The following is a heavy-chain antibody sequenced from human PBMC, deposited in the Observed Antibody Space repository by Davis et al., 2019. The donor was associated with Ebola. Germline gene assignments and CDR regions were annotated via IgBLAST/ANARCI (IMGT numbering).Heavy chain of an antibody. CDR2: INPHNGNT. V-gene: IGHV1-18*04. D-gene: IGHD3-3*01. CDR3: ARRSAQYYDFWSGYQNWFDP. CDR1: GYTFTSYG. Sequence: ASVKVSCKASGYTFTSYGITWVRQAPGQGLEWMGWINPHNGNTNYAQNVQGRVTMTTDTSTSTAYMELSRLRSDDTAVYYCARRSAQYYDFWSGYQNWFDPWGQGTLVTVSS. J-gene: IGHJ5*02.